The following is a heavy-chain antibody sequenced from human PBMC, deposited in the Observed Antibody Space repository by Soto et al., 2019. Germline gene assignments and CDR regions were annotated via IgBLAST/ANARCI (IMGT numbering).Heavy chain of an antibody. J-gene: IGHJ5*02. CDR3: ARFGGPGLSHNWFDS. CDR1: GYRFTDYW. V-gene: IGHV5-51*01. D-gene: IGHD3-3*01. CDR2: FYPDDSDS. Sequence: RGESLKISCQVSGYRFTDYWIGWVRQIPGKGLEWMGIFYPDDSDSRYNPSFQGHVTFSADKSITTAYLQWSSLKASDSAMYYCARFGGPGLSHNWFDSWGQGTLVTVSS.